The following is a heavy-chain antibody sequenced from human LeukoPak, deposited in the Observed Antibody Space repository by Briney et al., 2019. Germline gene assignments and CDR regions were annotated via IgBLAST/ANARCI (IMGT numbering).Heavy chain of an antibody. Sequence: ASVKVSCKASGYTFTSYYMHWVRQAPGQGLEWMGIINPSGGSTSYAQKSQGRVTMTRDTSTSTVYMELSSLRSEDTAVYYCARSPPLNWFDPWGQGTLVTVSS. V-gene: IGHV1-46*01. CDR1: GYTFTSYY. CDR2: INPSGGST. J-gene: IGHJ5*02. CDR3: ARSPPLNWFDP.